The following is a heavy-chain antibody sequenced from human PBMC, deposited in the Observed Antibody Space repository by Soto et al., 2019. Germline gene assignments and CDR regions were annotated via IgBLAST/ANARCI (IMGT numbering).Heavy chain of an antibody. Sequence: EVQLVESGGGLVQPGESLRLSCAASGFTFDHYWMTWVRQAPGKGLEWVANIKEDGSEKNYVDSVKGRFTISRDNAKNSLYLQMNSPRAEDTATYYCARCGSENDYWGQGTLVTVSS. V-gene: IGHV3-7*03. J-gene: IGHJ4*02. D-gene: IGHD5-12*01. CDR2: IKEDGSEK. CDR3: ARCGSENDY. CDR1: GFTFDHYW.